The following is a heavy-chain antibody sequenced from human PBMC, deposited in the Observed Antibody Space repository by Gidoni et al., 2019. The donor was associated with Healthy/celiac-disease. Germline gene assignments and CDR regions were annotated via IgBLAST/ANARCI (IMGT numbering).Heavy chain of an antibody. CDR2: ISWNSGSI. V-gene: IGHV3-9*01. CDR1: GFTFADYA. CDR3: AKEGNYYDSSGYYYGGSSFDS. Sequence: EVQLVESGGGLVQPGRSLRLSCAASGFTFADYAMHCVRQAPGKGLEWVSGISWNSGSIGYADSVKGRFTISRDNAKNSLYLQMNSLRAEDTALYYCAKEGNYYDSSGYYYGGSSFDSWGQGTLVTVSS. J-gene: IGHJ4*02. D-gene: IGHD3-22*01.